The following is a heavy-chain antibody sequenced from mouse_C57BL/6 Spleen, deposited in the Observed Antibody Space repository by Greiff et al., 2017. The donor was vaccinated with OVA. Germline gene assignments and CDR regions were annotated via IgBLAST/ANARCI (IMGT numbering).Heavy chain of an antibody. Sequence: QVQLKQPGAELVMPGASVKLSCKASGYTFTSYWMHWVKQRPGQGLEWIGEIDPSDSYTNYNQKFKGKSTLTVDKSSSTAYMQLSSLTSEDSAVYYCARGPTGTYFDYWGQGTTLTVSS. CDR2: IDPSDSYT. V-gene: IGHV1-69*01. J-gene: IGHJ2*01. D-gene: IGHD4-1*01. CDR1: GYTFTSYW. CDR3: ARGPTGTYFDY.